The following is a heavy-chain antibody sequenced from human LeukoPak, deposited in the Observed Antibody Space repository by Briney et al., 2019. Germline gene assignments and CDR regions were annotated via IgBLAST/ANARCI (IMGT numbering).Heavy chain of an antibody. CDR2: ISGSGGST. Sequence: GGSLRLSCAASGFTLSSYAMSWVRQAPGKGLEWVSAISGSGGSTYYADSVRGRFTISRDNSKNTLYLQMNSLRAEDTAVYYCAKGQGLYYYYYGMDVWGQGTTVTVSS. V-gene: IGHV3-23*01. J-gene: IGHJ6*02. CDR3: AKGQGLYYYYYGMDV. CDR1: GFTLSSYA.